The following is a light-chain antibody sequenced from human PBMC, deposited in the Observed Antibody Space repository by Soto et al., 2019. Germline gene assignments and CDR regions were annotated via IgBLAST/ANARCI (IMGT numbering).Light chain of an antibody. CDR3: QQYYNWSPLT. Sequence: EIVMTQSPATLSLSPGERATLSCRASQSVSSNLAWYQQKPGQAPRLLIYGASTRATGVPARFSGSGSGTEFTLTISTLQSEDFAVYYCQQYYNWSPLTFGGGTKVNIK. J-gene: IGKJ4*01. V-gene: IGKV3-15*01. CDR1: QSVSSN. CDR2: GAS.